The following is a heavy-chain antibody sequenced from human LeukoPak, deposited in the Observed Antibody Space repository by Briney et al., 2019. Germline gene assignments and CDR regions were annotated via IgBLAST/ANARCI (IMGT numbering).Heavy chain of an antibody. J-gene: IGHJ5*02. CDR2: IYYSGST. Sequence: PSETLSLTCTVSGGSISSYYWSWIRQPPGKGLEWIGYIYYSGSTNYNPSLKSRVTISVDTSKNQFSLKLSSVTAADTAVYYCARGGQQVMLRNWFDPWGQGTLVTVSS. CDR1: GGSISSYY. V-gene: IGHV4-59*01. CDR3: ARGGQQVMLRNWFDP. D-gene: IGHD6-13*01.